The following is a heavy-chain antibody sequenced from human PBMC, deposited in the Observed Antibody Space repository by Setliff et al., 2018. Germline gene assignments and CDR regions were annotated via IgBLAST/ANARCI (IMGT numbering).Heavy chain of an antibody. J-gene: IGHJ4*02. CDR2: ISGHNGDT. Sequence: GASVKVSCKTSGYPFTNYGLSWVRQAPGQGLEWMGWISGHNGDTKLAQNFQGRVTVTTDTFTNTGYMELRSLRSEDTAFYYCARADYSSSLHYFDCWGQGTLVTVSS. CDR1: GYPFTNYG. CDR3: ARADYSSSLHYFDC. V-gene: IGHV1-18*01. D-gene: IGHD6-13*01.